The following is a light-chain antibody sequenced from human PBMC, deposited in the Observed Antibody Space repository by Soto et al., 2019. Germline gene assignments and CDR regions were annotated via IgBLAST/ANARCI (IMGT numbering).Light chain of an antibody. CDR3: SSYTSSTTLYV. CDR2: DVS. CDR1: SSDVGNYNY. V-gene: IGLV2-14*03. Sequence: QSVLTQPASVSGSPGQSITISCTGASSDVGNYNYVSWYQQHPGKAPKLIIYDVSNRPSGVSNRFSGSKSGNTASLTISGLQAEGEADYYCSSYTSSTTLYVFGTGTKVTVL. J-gene: IGLJ1*01.